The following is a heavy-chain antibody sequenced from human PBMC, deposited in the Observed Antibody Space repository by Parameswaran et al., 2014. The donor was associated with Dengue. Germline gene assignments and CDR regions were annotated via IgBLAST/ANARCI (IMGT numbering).Heavy chain of an antibody. J-gene: IGHJ6*02. Sequence: WIRQPPGKGLEWVAVIWYDGSNKYYADSVKGRFTISRDNSKNTLYLQMNSLRAEDTAVYYCARGGSWIQLWSHRLPTPGDYYYGMDVWGQGTTVTVSS. D-gene: IGHD5-18*01. CDR2: IWYDGSNK. V-gene: IGHV3-33*01. CDR3: ARGGSWIQLWSHRLPTPGDYYYGMDV.